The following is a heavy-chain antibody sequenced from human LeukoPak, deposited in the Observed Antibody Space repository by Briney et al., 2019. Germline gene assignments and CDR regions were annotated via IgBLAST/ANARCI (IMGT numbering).Heavy chain of an antibody. D-gene: IGHD2-15*01. CDR1: GYTFTSYG. J-gene: IGHJ5*02. CDR3: ASGTGSCSGGSCYNWFDP. Sequence: ASVTVSCKASGYTFTSYGISWVRQAPGQGLEGMGWISAYNGNTNYAQKLQGRVTMTRNTSISTAYMELSSLRSEDTAVYYCASGTGSCSGGSCYNWFDPWGQGTLVTVSS. CDR2: ISAYNGNT. V-gene: IGHV1-18*01.